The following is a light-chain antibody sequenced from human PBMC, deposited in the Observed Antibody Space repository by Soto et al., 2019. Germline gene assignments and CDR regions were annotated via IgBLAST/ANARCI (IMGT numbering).Light chain of an antibody. CDR1: QSISSY. CDR2: AAS. J-gene: IGKJ1*01. Sequence: DIQMTQSPSSLSASVGDRVTITCRASQSISSYLNWYQQKPGKAPKLLIYAASSLQSGVPSRFSGSGSGTDFTLTISSLQPEDFATYYCQQSYSTLRTFGQGTNVDI. V-gene: IGKV1-39*01. CDR3: QQSYSTLRT.